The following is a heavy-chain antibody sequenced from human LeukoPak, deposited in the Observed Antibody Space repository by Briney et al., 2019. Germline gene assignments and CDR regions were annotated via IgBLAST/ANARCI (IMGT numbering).Heavy chain of an antibody. CDR3: ARGNRDGWDYYYYMDV. CDR2: IYHSGST. Sequence: SQTLSLTFTVSGGSISSGGYYWSWIRQPPGKGLEWIGYIYHSGSTYYNPSLKSRVTISVDRSKNQFSLKLSSVTAADTAVYYCARGNRDGWDYYYYMDVWGKGTTVTVSS. J-gene: IGHJ6*03. D-gene: IGHD5-24*01. V-gene: IGHV4-30-2*01. CDR1: GGSISSGGYY.